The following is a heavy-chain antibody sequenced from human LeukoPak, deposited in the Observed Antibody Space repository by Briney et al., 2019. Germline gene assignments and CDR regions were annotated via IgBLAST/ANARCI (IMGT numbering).Heavy chain of an antibody. CDR3: ARSLSYYGSGSYYQGDY. D-gene: IGHD3-10*01. Sequence: PGGSLRLSCAASGFTFSSYSMNWVRQAPGKGLEWVSYTSSSSSTIYYADSVKGRFTISRDSAKNSLYPQMNSLRAEDTAVYYCARSLSYYGSGSYYQGDYWGQGTLVTVSS. V-gene: IGHV3-48*04. CDR2: TSSSSSTI. CDR1: GFTFSSYS. J-gene: IGHJ4*02.